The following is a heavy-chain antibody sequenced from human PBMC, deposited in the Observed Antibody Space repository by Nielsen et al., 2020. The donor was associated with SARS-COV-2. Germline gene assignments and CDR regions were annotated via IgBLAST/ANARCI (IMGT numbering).Heavy chain of an antibody. J-gene: IGHJ4*02. V-gene: IGHV3-73*01. CDR3: SSPTVAY. CDR1: GFTFSGSA. D-gene: IGHD4-23*01. Sequence: GGSLKLSCVAAGFTFSGSAMHWVRQASGNGLEWLGRIRSYANEYATAYTASVKGTFTISRDDSRNTAYLQMNSLKTGDTAVYYCSSPTVAYWGQGTLVTVSS. CDR2: IRSYANEYAT.